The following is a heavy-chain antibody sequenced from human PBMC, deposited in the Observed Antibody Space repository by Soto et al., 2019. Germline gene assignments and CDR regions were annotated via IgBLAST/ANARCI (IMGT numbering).Heavy chain of an antibody. D-gene: IGHD1-26*01. CDR1: GGSISSGDYY. V-gene: IGHV4-61*08. CDR2: IYYSGST. CDR3: ARSPVGATSLPDY. Sequence: SETLSLTCTVSGGSISSGDYYWSWIRQPPGKGLEWIGYIYYSGSTNYNPSLKSRVTISVDTSKNQFSLKLSSVTAADTAVYYCARSPVGATSLPDYWGQGTLVTVSS. J-gene: IGHJ4*02.